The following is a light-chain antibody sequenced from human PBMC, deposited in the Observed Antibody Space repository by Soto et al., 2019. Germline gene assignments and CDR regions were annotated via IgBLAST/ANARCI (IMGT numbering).Light chain of an antibody. CDR3: QQYDSYWT. V-gene: IGKV1-5*03. CDR1: QHISSW. CDR2: KAS. Sequence: DIQMTQSPSTLSASVGDTVTISCRASQHISSWLAWYQQKPGKAPKLLIYKASILQSGVPSRFSGSGSGTEFTLTIRSLQPDDFATYYCQQYDSYWTFGQGTKVDIK. J-gene: IGKJ1*01.